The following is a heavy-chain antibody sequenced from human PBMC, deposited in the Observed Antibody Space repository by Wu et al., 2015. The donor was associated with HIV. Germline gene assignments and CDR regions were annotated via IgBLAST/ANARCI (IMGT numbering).Heavy chain of an antibody. J-gene: IGHJ6*02. D-gene: IGHD6-19*01. CDR2: INPNSGGT. CDR1: GYTFTGYY. V-gene: IGHV1-2*02. Sequence: QVQLVQSGAEVKKPGASVKVSCKASGYTFTGYYMHWVRQAPGQGLEWMGWINPNSGGTNYAQKFQGRVTMTRDTSISTAYMELSRLRSDDTAVYYCARDIAVAGPHLGYYYGMDVVGPRDHGHRLL. CDR3: ARDIAVAGPHLGYYYGMDV.